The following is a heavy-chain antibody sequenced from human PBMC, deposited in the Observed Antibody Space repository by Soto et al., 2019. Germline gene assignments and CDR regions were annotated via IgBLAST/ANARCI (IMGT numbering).Heavy chain of an antibody. CDR3: AAQRGGGGY. V-gene: IGHV3-53*01. CDR2: IYSGGYT. D-gene: IGHD6-25*01. J-gene: IGHJ4*02. CDR1: GFTVSNNY. Sequence: EVQLVESGGGLIQPGGSLRLSCAVSGFTVSNNYMSWVRQAPGKGLEGVSVIYSGGYTAYGDSVKGRFTISRDNSKNTLCLQMKSRGASASAVFCWAAQRGGGGYWGQGTLVTVSS.